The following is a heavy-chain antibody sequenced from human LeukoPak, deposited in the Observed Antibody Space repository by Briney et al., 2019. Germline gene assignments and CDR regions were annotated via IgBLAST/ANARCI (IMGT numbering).Heavy chain of an antibody. Sequence: GGSLRLSCAASGFTVSNNYMTWVRQTPDRGLEWVSLTYSAGFTYYPDSVKGRFTISRDIANNTVFLQMNSLRVEDTAVYYCARGGGHRPTYYQYLDVWGKGTTVTVSS. CDR1: GFTVSNNY. CDR3: ARGGGHRPTYYQYLDV. V-gene: IGHV3-53*01. J-gene: IGHJ6*03. CDR2: TYSAGFT.